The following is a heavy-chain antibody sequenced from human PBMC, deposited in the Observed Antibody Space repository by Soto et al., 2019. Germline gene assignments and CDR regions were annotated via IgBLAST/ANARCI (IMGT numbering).Heavy chain of an antibody. J-gene: IGHJ5*02. Sequence: VSCKASGYTFTIYSIVLVRPSPGQGLEGMGWISAYNGNTNYAQKLQGRVTMTTYTSTSTAYMELRSLSSDDTAVYYCARVTTVNWFDPWGQGTLVTVS. CDR3: ARVTTVNWFDP. CDR2: ISAYNGNT. D-gene: IGHD4-17*01. CDR1: GYTFTIYS. V-gene: IGHV1-18*01.